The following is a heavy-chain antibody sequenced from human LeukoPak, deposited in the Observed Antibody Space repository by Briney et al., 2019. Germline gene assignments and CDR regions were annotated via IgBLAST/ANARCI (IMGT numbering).Heavy chain of an antibody. CDR2: IKSKTDGGTT. Sequence: GGSLRLSCAASGFTFSNAWMSWVRQAPGKGLEWVGRIKSKTDGGTTDYAAPVKGRFTISRDDSKNTLYLQMNSLKTEDTAVYYCTTDVGYSYGIFDYWGQGTLVTVSS. CDR3: TTDVGYSYGIFDY. V-gene: IGHV3-15*01. D-gene: IGHD5-18*01. CDR1: GFTFSNAW. J-gene: IGHJ4*02.